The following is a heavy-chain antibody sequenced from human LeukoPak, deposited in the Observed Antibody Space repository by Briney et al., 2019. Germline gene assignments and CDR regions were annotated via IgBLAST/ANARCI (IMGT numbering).Heavy chain of an antibody. CDR2: INWDGSRI. CDR1: GFTFDDHA. D-gene: IGHD3-10*01. Sequence: GGSLRLSCAASGFTFDDHAMYWVRQAPGKGLEWVSGINWDGSRIGYADAVKGRFTISRDSAKNSLYLQMNSLRTEDTAVYYCATQGGTMVRGVNGPYYYYMDVWGKGTTVTVSS. J-gene: IGHJ6*03. CDR3: ATQGGTMVRGVNGPYYYYMDV. V-gene: IGHV3-9*01.